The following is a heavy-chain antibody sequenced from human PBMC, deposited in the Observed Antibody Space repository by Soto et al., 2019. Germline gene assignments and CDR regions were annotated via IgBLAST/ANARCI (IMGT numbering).Heavy chain of an antibody. CDR2: LNLGGST. V-gene: IGHV4-34*01. J-gene: IGHJ3*02. Sequence: QVQLQQWGAGLLKPSETLSLTCAVYGGSFSGYYWNWIRQPPGKGLEWIGDLNLGGSTNYNASLKTRVSISVDTSKNQFSLKLSSVTAADTAVYYCARGRLRSCSGRSCERAVFDIWGQGTMATFS. CDR1: GGSFSGYY. D-gene: IGHD2-15*01. CDR3: ARGRLRSCSGRSCERAVFDI.